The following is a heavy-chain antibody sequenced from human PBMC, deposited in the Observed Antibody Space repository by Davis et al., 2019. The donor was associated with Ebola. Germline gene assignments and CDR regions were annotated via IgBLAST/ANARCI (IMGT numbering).Heavy chain of an antibody. V-gene: IGHV4-59*01. Sequence: MPSETLSLTCTVSGDSISNYYWNWIRQSPGVGLDWIAFVYYTGSTNYNPSLKSRVTISVDRSMDQFSLRLSSVTAADTAVYYCAREHYSTSSFDSWGQGALVTVSS. CDR1: GDSISNYY. D-gene: IGHD2/OR15-2a*01. CDR2: VYYTGST. J-gene: IGHJ4*02. CDR3: AREHYSTSSFDS.